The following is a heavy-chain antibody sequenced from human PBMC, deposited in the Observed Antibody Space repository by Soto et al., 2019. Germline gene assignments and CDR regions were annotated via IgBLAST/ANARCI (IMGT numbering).Heavy chain of an antibody. Sequence: EVQLVESGGGFNQPGGSLRLSCAASGFTFSTYCMHWVRHTPGTGLVWVSRTCRYGRELYYADSVKGRFTISRDDAKNTLYLQVNSLRAEDTAVYYCARSKYGDYASSFEIWGQGTMVTVSS. CDR3: ARSKYGDYASSFEI. V-gene: IGHV3-74*01. J-gene: IGHJ3*02. D-gene: IGHD4-17*01. CDR2: TCRYGREL. CDR1: GFTFSTYC.